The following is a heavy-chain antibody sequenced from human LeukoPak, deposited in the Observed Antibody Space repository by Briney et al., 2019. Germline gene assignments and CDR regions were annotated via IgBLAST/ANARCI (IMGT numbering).Heavy chain of an antibody. Sequence: ASVKVSCKASGYTFTSYGISWVRQAPGQGLEWMGVIDPSAGSTTYAQKFQGRVTMTRDTATSTVYMELSSLRSDDTAVYYCARAHYASSNIKVPFDVWGKGTTVTVSS. CDR2: IDPSAGST. CDR3: ARAHYASSNIKVPFDV. J-gene: IGHJ6*04. CDR1: GYTFTSYG. D-gene: IGHD3-22*01. V-gene: IGHV1-46*01.